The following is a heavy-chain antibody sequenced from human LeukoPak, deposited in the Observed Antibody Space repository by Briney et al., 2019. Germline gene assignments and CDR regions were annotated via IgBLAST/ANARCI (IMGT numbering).Heavy chain of an antibody. D-gene: IGHD1-1*01. CDR3: ARGDLEFDY. CDR1: GGSISSYY. Sequence: SQTLSLTCAVSGGSISSYYWSWIRQPPGKGLEWIGYIYYSGSTNYNPSLKSRVTISVDTSKNQFSLKLSSVTAADTAVYYCARGDLEFDYWGQGTLVTVSS. V-gene: IGHV4-59*01. J-gene: IGHJ4*02. CDR2: IYYSGST.